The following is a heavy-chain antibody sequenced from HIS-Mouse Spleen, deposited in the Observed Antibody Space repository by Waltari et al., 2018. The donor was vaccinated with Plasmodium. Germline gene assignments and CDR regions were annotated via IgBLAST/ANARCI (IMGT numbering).Heavy chain of an antibody. CDR3: ARDLLVGTYYYYGMDV. D-gene: IGHD2-2*01. V-gene: IGHV3-11*01. CDR2: ISSSGSTI. Sequence: QVQLVESGGGLVKPGGSVRLACAASGFTFSDYSIIWLRQAPGKGLEWVSYISSSGSTIYYAGSVKGRFTISRNNAKNSLYLQMNSLRAEDTAVYYCARDLLVGTYYYYGMDVWGQGTKV. CDR1: GFTFSDYS. J-gene: IGHJ6*02.